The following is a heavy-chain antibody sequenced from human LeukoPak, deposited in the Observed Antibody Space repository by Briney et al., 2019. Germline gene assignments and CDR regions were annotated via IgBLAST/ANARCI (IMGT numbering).Heavy chain of an antibody. CDR2: INPNSGGT. D-gene: IGHD3-16*01. CDR3: ARLGPPMITFGGALNWFDP. CDR1: GYTFTGYY. Sequence: ASVKASCKASGYTFTGYYMHWVRQAPGQGLEWMGWINPNSGGTNYAQKFQGRVTMTRDTSISTAYMELSRLRSDDTAVYYCARLGPPMITFGGALNWFDPWGQGTLVTVSS. J-gene: IGHJ5*02. V-gene: IGHV1-2*02.